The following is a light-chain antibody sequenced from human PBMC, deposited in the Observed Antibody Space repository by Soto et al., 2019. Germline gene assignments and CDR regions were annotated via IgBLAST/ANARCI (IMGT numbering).Light chain of an antibody. CDR1: QDISSW. CDR2: AAS. J-gene: IGKJ5*01. Sequence: DIKMSQSPSPVSASVGDRVTITCRASQDISSWLAWYQQKPGKAPKIMIYAASSLQGGVPSRFSGSGSGTEFTLTISSLQPEDFATYYCQQASSFPPTFGQGTRLEIK. V-gene: IGKV1-12*01. CDR3: QQASSFPPT.